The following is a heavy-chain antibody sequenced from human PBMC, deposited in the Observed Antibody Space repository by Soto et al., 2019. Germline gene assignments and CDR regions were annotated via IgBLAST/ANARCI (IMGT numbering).Heavy chain of an antibody. Sequence: ASVKVSCKASGYTFTGYYMHWVRQAPGQGLEWMGWINPNSGGTNYAQNFQGWVTMTRDTSISTAYMELSRLRSDDTAVYYCARRIVATETFDYWGQGTLVTVSS. V-gene: IGHV1-2*04. D-gene: IGHD5-12*01. J-gene: IGHJ4*02. CDR2: INPNSGGT. CDR3: ARRIVATETFDY. CDR1: GYTFTGYY.